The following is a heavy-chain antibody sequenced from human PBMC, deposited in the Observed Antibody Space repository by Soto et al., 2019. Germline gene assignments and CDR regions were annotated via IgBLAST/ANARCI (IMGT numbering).Heavy chain of an antibody. D-gene: IGHD1-26*01. CDR2: ISGSGGST. V-gene: IGHV3-23*01. CDR1: GFTFSSYA. J-gene: IGHJ4*02. CDR3: AKDWEGHYSGSYHSSYFDY. Sequence: EVQLLESGGGLVQPGGSLRLSCAASGFTFSSYAMSWVRQAPGKGLEWVSAISGSGGSTYYADSVKGRFTISRDNSKNTLYLQMNSLRAEDTAVYYCAKDWEGHYSGSYHSSYFDYWGQGTLVTVSS.